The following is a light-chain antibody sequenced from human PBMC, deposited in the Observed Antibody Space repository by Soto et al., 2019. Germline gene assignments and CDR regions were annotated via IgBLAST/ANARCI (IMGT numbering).Light chain of an antibody. CDR2: DVN. J-gene: IGLJ3*02. V-gene: IGLV2-14*03. CDR1: SSDVGGYDH. CDR3: SSYTSRDTLV. Sequence: QSALTHPASVSGSPGQSITISCTGTSSDVGGYDHVSWYQQHPGKDPKLIIYDVNIRPSGVSSRFSGSKSGNTASLAVSGLQAEYEDDYYCSSYTSRDTLVFGGGTKLTVL.